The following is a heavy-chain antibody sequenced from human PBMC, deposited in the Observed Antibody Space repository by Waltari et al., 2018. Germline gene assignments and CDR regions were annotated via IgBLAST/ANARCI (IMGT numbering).Heavy chain of an antibody. J-gene: IGHJ4*02. CDR3: ARGADL. Sequence: EVQLVESGGGLVQPGGSLRLSCAASGFTISGTWLHWVRQVPGKGLVWVSRISGDGSTINYADSVKGRFTISRDTAKNTLYLQMNSLRAEDTAVYYCARGADLRGQGILVTVSS. CDR2: ISGDGSTI. CDR1: GFTISGTW. D-gene: IGHD3-3*01. V-gene: IGHV3-74*01.